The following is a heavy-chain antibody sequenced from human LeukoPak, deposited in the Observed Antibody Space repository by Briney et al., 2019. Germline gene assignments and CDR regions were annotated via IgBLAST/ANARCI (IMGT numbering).Heavy chain of an antibody. D-gene: IGHD6-13*01. CDR3: ARGGVAAAGTGNYYYGMDV. CDR2: NVPVLEAT. CDR1: GNTFSSYA. Sequence: ASVKVSCKASGNTFSSYAISWVRQAPGQGIEWLGRNVPVLEATKYSQKLEGRVTITADKSTVTAYMEVNGLRPDDTAVYYCARGGVAAAGTGNYYYGMDVWGQGTTVTVSS. J-gene: IGHJ6*02. V-gene: IGHV1-69*04.